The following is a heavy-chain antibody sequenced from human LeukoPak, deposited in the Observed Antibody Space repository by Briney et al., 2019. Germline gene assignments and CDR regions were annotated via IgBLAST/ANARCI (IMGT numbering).Heavy chain of an antibody. CDR2: IYHSGST. Sequence: SQTLSLTCTVSGGSISSGGYYWSWIRQPPGKGLEWIGYIYHSGSTYYNPSLKSRVTISVDRSKNQFSLKLSSVTAADTAVYYCARYGRIGRLRSYYFDYWGQGTLVTVSS. J-gene: IGHJ4*02. D-gene: IGHD5-12*01. V-gene: IGHV4-30-2*01. CDR3: ARYGRIGRLRSYYFDY. CDR1: GGSISSGGYY.